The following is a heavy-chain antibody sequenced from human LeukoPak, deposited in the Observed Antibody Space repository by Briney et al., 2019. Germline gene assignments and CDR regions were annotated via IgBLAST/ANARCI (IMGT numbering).Heavy chain of an antibody. CDR1: GFTFSSYE. V-gene: IGHV3-21*01. CDR3: ARGIPFGELSKEFDY. CDR2: ISSSSSYI. J-gene: IGHJ4*02. Sequence: TGGSLRLSCAASGFTFSSYEMNWVRQAPGKGLEWVSSISSSSSYIYYADSVKGRFTISRDNAKNSLYLQMNSLRAEDTAVYYCARGIPFGELSKEFDYWGQGTLVTVSS. D-gene: IGHD3-10*01.